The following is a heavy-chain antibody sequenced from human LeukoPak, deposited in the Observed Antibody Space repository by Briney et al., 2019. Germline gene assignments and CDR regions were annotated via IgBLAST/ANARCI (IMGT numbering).Heavy chain of an antibody. CDR2: INQDGGER. V-gene: IGHV3-7*04. CDR3: VRADGSGAEVYYYYRLDV. CDR1: GFTFSSLR. J-gene: IGHJ6*02. D-gene: IGHD3-10*01. Sequence: PGGSLRLSCAASGFTFSSLRLSWVRQAPGKGLEWVANINQDGGERYYVDAVKGRFSIARDNGKNSLYLQMDSLSAEDTAVYYCVRADGSGAEVYYYYRLDVWGQGTTVTVSS.